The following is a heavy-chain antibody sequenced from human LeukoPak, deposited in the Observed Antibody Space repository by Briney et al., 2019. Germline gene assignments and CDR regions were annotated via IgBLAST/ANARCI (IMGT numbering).Heavy chain of an antibody. Sequence: PSETLSLTCTVSGGSISNYYWGWIRQPPGKGLKWIGYIFYTGSTKYNSSLESRVTISVDTSKNMFSLKVTSVTAADTAVYYCARAGPGYSYGYTPFSFDSWGQGTLVTVSS. CDR2: IFYTGST. CDR3: ARAGPGYSYGYTPFSFDS. D-gene: IGHD5-18*01. J-gene: IGHJ4*01. V-gene: IGHV4-59*01. CDR1: GGSISNYY.